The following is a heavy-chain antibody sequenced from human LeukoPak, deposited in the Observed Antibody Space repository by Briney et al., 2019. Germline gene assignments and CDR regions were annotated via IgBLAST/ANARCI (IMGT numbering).Heavy chain of an antibody. CDR3: ARSRLRDDYDY. J-gene: IGHJ4*02. CDR2: IYYSGST. V-gene: IGHV4-59*01. D-gene: IGHD3-16*01. CDR1: GGSISSYY. Sequence: SETLSLTCTVSGGSISSYYWSWIRQPPGKGLEWIGYIYYSGSTNYNSSLKSRVTISVDTSTNQFSLKLISVTAADTAVYYCARSRLRDDYDYWGQGTLVTVSS.